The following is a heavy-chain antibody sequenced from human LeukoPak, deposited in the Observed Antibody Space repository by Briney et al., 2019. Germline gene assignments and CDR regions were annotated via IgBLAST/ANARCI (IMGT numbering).Heavy chain of an antibody. CDR3: ARFEHCSGGSCQLNAFDI. CDR2: ISTSGGTR. V-gene: IGHV3-48*01. D-gene: IGHD2-15*01. Sequence: GGSLRLSCAASGFTFSSYTMNWLRQAAGKELEWVSYISTSGGTRVYADSVKGRFTISRDNAENSLYLQMNSLRAEDTAVYFCARFEHCSGGSCQLNAFDIWGQGTMVTVSS. J-gene: IGHJ3*02. CDR1: GFTFSSYT.